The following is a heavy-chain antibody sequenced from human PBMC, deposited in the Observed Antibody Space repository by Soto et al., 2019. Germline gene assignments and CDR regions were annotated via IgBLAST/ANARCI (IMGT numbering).Heavy chain of an antibody. Sequence: SETLSLTCAVSGDSVTSGGHYWSWLRQLPGKGLEWIGNIYYSGSSYYNPSLESRVTISVGTSDKQFSLKLSSVTAADTAVYYCARGHYDYVWGTYPGRFDDWGQGTPVTVSS. CDR1: GDSVTSGGHY. D-gene: IGHD3-16*02. CDR2: IYYSGSS. J-gene: IGHJ4*02. CDR3: ARGHYDYVWGTYPGRFDD. V-gene: IGHV4-31*11.